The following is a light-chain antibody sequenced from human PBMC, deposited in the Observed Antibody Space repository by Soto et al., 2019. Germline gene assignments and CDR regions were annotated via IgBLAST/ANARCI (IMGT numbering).Light chain of an antibody. Sequence: EIVLTQSPATLSLSPGERATLSCRASQNVSSYLAWYQQKPGQAPRLLIYDASNRATGIPARFSGSGSGTAFTLTISSLEPEDFAVYYCQQRTSWPQITFGQGTRLEIK. J-gene: IGKJ5*01. CDR1: QNVSSY. CDR2: DAS. V-gene: IGKV3-11*01. CDR3: QQRTSWPQIT.